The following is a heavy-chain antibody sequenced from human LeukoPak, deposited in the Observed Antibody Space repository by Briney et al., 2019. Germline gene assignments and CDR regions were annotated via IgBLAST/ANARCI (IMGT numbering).Heavy chain of an antibody. Sequence: GGSLRLSCAASGFTFSSYGMHWVRQAPGKGLEWVAYIQYDGSNEQYAHSVKGRFTISRDNSKNTLSLHMNSLRAEDTALYYCAKWFLPIAPAGTEVFWGQGTLVTVSS. J-gene: IGHJ4*02. CDR3: AKWFLPIAPAGTEVF. D-gene: IGHD6-13*01. V-gene: IGHV3-30*02. CDR2: IQYDGSNE. CDR1: GFTFSSYG.